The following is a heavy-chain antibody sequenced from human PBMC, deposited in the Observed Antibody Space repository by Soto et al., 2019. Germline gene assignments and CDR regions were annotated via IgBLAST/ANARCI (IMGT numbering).Heavy chain of an antibody. CDR3: AASIFYYGMDV. J-gene: IGHJ6*02. CDR1: GYSFTSYW. V-gene: IGHV5-51*01. Sequence: GESLKISCKGSGYSFTSYWIGWVRQMPGKGLEWMGIIYPGDSDTKYNPSFQGQVTISADKSITTTYLQWSSLKAPDTAIYYCAASIFYYGMDVWGQGTTVTVSS. CDR2: IYPGDSDT.